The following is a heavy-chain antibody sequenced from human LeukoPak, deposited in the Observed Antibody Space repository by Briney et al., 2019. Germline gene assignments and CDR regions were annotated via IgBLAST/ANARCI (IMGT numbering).Heavy chain of an antibody. CDR1: GFTFSSYW. Sequence: GGFLRLSCAASGFTFSSYWMHWVRQAPGKGLVWVSRIKSDGSTNYADSAKGRFTISRDNAKNTLSLQMNSLRAEDTGVYYCARAPSEIGGYYPEYFRHWGQGTLVTVSS. J-gene: IGHJ1*01. V-gene: IGHV3-74*01. CDR3: ARAPSEIGGYYPEYFRH. CDR2: IKSDGST. D-gene: IGHD2-21*02.